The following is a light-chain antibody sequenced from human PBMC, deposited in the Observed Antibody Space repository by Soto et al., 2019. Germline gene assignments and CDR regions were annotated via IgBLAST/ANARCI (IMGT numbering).Light chain of an antibody. CDR3: SSSTTSSTLV. V-gene: IGLV2-14*01. J-gene: IGLJ3*02. CDR1: SSDIGAYNY. Sequence: QSALTQPASVSGSPGQSITISCSGTSSDIGAYNYVSWYQHHPGKAPKLMIYAVSNRPSGVSNRFSVSKSGNTASLTISGLQAEDEAHYYCSSSTTSSTLVFGGGTKLTVL. CDR2: AVS.